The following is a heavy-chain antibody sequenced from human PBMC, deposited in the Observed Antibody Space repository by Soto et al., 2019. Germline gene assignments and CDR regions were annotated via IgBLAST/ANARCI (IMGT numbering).Heavy chain of an antibody. CDR3: AGRDSSVWYAY. J-gene: IGHJ4*02. Sequence: EVPLVESGGGLVQPGGSLRLSCAASGFIVSSISMAWVRQSPGKGLEWVSEIYGAGTTQYADSVKGRFTISRDSSQNKLYLQMSSLRAEETAVYYCAGRDSSVWYAYWGQGTLVTVSS. CDR1: GFIVSSIS. V-gene: IGHV3-66*01. CDR2: IYGAGTT. D-gene: IGHD6-19*01.